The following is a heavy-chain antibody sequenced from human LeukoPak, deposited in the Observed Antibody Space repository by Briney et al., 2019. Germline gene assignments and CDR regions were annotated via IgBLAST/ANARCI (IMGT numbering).Heavy chain of an antibody. CDR1: GYSISSGYY. D-gene: IGHD3-10*01. CDR2: IYHSGST. V-gene: IGHV4-38-2*02. J-gene: IGHJ6*03. CDR3: ARLHRVWFGELFGYYYYYMDV. Sequence: SETLSLTCTVSGYSISSGYYWGWIRQPPGKGLEWIGSIYHSGSTYYNPSLKSRVTISVDTSKNQFSLKLSSVTAADTAVYYCARLHRVWFGELFGYYYYYMDVWGKGTTVTISS.